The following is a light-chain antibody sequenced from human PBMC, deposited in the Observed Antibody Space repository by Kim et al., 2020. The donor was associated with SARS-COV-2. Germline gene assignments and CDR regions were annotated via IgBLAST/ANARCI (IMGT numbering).Light chain of an antibody. V-gene: IGLV2-14*03. J-gene: IGLJ1*01. Sequence: GQSITISCTGTSSDVGGYNYVSWYQQHPGKAPKLMIYDVSNRPSGVSYRFSGSKSGNTASLTISGLQAEDEADYYCSSYTGSSTYVFGTGTKVTVL. CDR2: DVS. CDR3: SSYTGSSTYV. CDR1: SSDVGGYNY.